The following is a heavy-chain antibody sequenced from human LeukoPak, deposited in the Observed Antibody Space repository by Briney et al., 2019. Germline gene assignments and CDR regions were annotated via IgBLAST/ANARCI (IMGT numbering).Heavy chain of an antibody. D-gene: IGHD3-3*01. CDR2: IKHSGST. Sequence: DTLSLTRALYGGFFSGYYWSWTRHPPGKGRECIGEIKHSGSTNYNTSLKSRVTISVDKSKNQFSMKLSSVTASDTAVYYCARGLGSYDFWSGYLSWFDPWGQGTPVTVSS. J-gene: IGHJ5*02. V-gene: IGHV4-34*01. CDR1: GGFFSGYY. CDR3: ARGLGSYDFWSGYLSWFDP.